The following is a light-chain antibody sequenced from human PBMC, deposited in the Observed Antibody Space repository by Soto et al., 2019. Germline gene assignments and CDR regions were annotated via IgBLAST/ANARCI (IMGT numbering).Light chain of an antibody. CDR2: EVS. CDR1: SSDVGAYKY. J-gene: IGLJ1*01. V-gene: IGLV2-14*01. CDR3: SSYSSSNYV. Sequence: QSVLTQPASVPGSPGQSITISCTGTSSDVGAYKYVSWYQQHPGKAPKVMIYEVSNRPSGVSNRFSGSKSGNTASLTISGLQAEDEADYFCSSYSSSNYVFGTGTKVTVL.